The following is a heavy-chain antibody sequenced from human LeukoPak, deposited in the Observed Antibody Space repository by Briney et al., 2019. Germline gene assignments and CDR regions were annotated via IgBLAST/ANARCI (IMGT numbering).Heavy chain of an antibody. Sequence: PSETLSLTCSVSGGSIAISFWKWIRLSAGRGLEWIGYIYYSGRTNYSRSLKSRVTISIDTSKNQLSLTLSSGTAADTALYYCARDRSGTYYTFDVWGQGTMVTVSA. J-gene: IGHJ3*01. CDR3: ARDRSGTYYTFDV. CDR1: GGSIAISF. CDR2: IYYSGRT. D-gene: IGHD1-26*01. V-gene: IGHV4-59*13.